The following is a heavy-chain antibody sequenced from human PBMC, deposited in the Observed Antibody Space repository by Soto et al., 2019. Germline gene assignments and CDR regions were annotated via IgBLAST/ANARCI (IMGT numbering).Heavy chain of an antibody. Sequence: PGGSLRLPCAASGFTFSNYAMSWVRQAPGKGLEWITSVRGGGDLTYYADSVKGRFTISRDNSQNTINLQMHGLRAEDSAVYYCARDLRGAFDYWGQGTVVTVSS. CDR1: GFTFSNYA. V-gene: IGHV3-23*01. D-gene: IGHD1-26*01. CDR2: VRGGGDLT. J-gene: IGHJ4*02. CDR3: ARDLRGAFDY.